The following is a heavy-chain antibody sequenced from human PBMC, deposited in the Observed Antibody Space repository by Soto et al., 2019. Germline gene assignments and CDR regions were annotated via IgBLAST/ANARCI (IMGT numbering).Heavy chain of an antibody. CDR2: IIPIFGTA. D-gene: IGHD2-2*02. CDR3: ARGLGYCSSTSCYIWEQYYYYGMDV. J-gene: IGHJ6*02. Sequence: GASVKVSCKASGGTFSSYAISWVRQAPGQGLEWMGGIIPIFGTANYAQKFQGRVTITADESTSTAYMELSSLRSEDTAVYYCARGLGYCSSTSCYIWEQYYYYGMDVWGQGTTVTSP. CDR1: GGTFSSYA. V-gene: IGHV1-69*13.